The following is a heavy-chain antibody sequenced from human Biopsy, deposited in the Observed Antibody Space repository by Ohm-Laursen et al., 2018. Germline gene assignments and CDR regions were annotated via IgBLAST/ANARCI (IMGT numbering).Heavy chain of an antibody. CDR1: GYTFIGYH. CDR2: INAKTGDT. V-gene: IGHV1-2*02. CDR3: TRGGYYYDSLAYYYWFDP. J-gene: IGHJ5*02. D-gene: IGHD3-22*01. Sequence: ASVKVSCKASGYTFIGYHVHWVRQAPGQGLEWMGWINAKTGDTNYAQKFQGRVTMTRDTSISTAYVDLSSLRSDDTAVCYCTRGGYYYDSLAYYYWFDPWGQGTLVTVSS.